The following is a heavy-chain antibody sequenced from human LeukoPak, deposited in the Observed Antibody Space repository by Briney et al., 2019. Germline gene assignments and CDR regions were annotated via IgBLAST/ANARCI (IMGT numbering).Heavy chain of an antibody. CDR1: GYIFTDYY. Sequence: ASVKVSCKASGYIFTDYYLHWVRQAPGQGLEWMGWINPNSGGTNFAQKFQGRVTMTRDTSISTAFMELSRLRSDVTAVYYCARDRYYGGISSDYWGQGTLVTVSS. D-gene: IGHD4-23*01. J-gene: IGHJ4*02. CDR3: ARDRYYGGISSDY. CDR2: INPNSGGT. V-gene: IGHV1-2*02.